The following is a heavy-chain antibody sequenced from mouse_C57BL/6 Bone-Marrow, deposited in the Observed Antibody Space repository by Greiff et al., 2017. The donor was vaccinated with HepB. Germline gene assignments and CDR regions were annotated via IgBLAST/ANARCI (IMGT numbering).Heavy chain of an antibody. Sequence: QVQLQQSGAELARPGASVKLSCKASGYTFTSYGISWVKQRTGQGLEWIGEIYPRSGNTYYNEKFKGKATLTADKSSSTAYMELRSLTSEDSAVYFCARPDYYGSSWYFDYWGQGTTLTVSS. CDR3: ARPDYYGSSWYFDY. J-gene: IGHJ2*01. CDR1: GYTFTSYG. D-gene: IGHD1-1*01. V-gene: IGHV1-81*01. CDR2: IYPRSGNT.